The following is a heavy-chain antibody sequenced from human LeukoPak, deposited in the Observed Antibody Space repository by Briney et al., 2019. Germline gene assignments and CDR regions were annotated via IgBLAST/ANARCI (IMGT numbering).Heavy chain of an antibody. CDR3: ARDLFREYSYGLVDY. Sequence: GGSLRLSCAASGFTFSSYSMNWVRQAPGKGLEWVSSISSSSSYIYYADSVKGRFTISRDNAKNSLYLQMNSLRAEDTAVYYCARDLFREYSYGLVDYWGKGTLVTVSS. V-gene: IGHV3-21*01. J-gene: IGHJ4*02. CDR1: GFTFSSYS. D-gene: IGHD5-18*01. CDR2: ISSSSSYI.